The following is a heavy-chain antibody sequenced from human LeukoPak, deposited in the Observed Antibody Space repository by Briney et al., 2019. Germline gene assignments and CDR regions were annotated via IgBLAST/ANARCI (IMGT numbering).Heavy chain of an antibody. D-gene: IGHD2-2*01. CDR2: INAYNGYT. V-gene: IGHV1-18*01. Sequence: GASVKVSCKASGYTFISYGISWVRQAPGQGLEWMGWINAYNGYTNYAQKIQGRVTMTTDISTSTAYMELRSLRSDDTAVYYCGRDLNKSFRGVPPEGSDYWGQGTLVTVSS. J-gene: IGHJ4*02. CDR1: GYTFISYG. CDR3: GRDLNKSFRGVPPEGSDY.